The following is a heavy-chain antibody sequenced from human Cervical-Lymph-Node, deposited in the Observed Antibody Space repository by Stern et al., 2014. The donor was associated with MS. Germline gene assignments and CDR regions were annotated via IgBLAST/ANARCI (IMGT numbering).Heavy chain of an antibody. D-gene: IGHD2-21*01. CDR3: ARRNGDLAFDY. CDR2: IYPEDSDT. J-gene: IGHJ4*02. CDR1: GFSFTGYW. Sequence: MQLVQSGAEVKKPGESLQISCQGSGFSFTGYWIGWVRQMPGKGLEWMGNIYPEDSDTRHSPSYQGQVTISVDKSISTAYLQWSSLRASDTAMYFCARRNGDLAFDYWGQGTLVTVSS. V-gene: IGHV5-51*01.